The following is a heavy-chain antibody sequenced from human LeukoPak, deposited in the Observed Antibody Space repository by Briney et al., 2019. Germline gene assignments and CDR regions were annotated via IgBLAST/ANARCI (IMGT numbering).Heavy chain of an antibody. D-gene: IGHD6-13*01. Sequence: ASVKVSCKVSGYTLTELSMHWVRQAPGKGLEWMGGFDPEDGETIYAQKFQGRVTMTEDTSTDTAYMELSSLRSEDTAAYYCATEPRRGAAARIDYWGQGTLVTVSS. V-gene: IGHV1-24*01. CDR2: FDPEDGET. CDR1: GYTLTELS. J-gene: IGHJ4*02. CDR3: ATEPRRGAAARIDY.